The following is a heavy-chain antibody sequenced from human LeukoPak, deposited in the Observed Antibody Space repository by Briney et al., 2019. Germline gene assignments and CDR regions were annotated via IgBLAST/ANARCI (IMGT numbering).Heavy chain of an antibody. J-gene: IGHJ3*02. CDR2: IYYSGST. Sequence: SETLSLTCTVSGGSISSYYWSWIRQPPGKGLEWIGYIYYSGSTNYKPSLTSRVSISVDTSKNQFSLKLTSVTAADTAVYYCARDRIGSGYHGGDAFDIWGQGAMVTVSS. CDR3: ARDRIGSGYHGGDAFDI. V-gene: IGHV4-59*01. D-gene: IGHD5-12*01. CDR1: GGSISSYY.